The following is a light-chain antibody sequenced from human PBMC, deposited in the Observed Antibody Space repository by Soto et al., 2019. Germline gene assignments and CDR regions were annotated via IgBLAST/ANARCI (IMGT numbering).Light chain of an antibody. CDR3: QVWDSSSDHAGVV. J-gene: IGLJ2*01. CDR2: YDS. Sequence: SYELTQPPSVSVAPGKTARITFGGNNIGSKSVHWYQQKPGQAPVLVIYYDSDRPSGIPERFSGSNSGNTATLTISRVEAGDEADYYCQVWDSSSDHAGVVFGGGTKLTVL. CDR1: NIGSKS. V-gene: IGLV3-21*04.